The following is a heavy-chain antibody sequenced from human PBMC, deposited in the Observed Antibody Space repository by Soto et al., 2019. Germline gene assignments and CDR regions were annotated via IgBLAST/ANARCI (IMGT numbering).Heavy chain of an antibody. J-gene: IGHJ4*02. CDR1: GGSISSSNW. V-gene: IGHV4-4*02. Sequence: QVQLQESGPGLVKPSGTLSLTCAVSGGSISSSNWWSWVRQPPGKGMERIGEIYHSGSTNYNPYLKSRVTISVDKPQNQFSLKPSSVTAAHTAVYYCARSRYDSSAYDLVPRAGPFDYWGQGTLVTVSS. CDR2: IYHSGST. D-gene: IGHD3-22*01. CDR3: ARSRYDSSAYDLVPRAGPFDY.